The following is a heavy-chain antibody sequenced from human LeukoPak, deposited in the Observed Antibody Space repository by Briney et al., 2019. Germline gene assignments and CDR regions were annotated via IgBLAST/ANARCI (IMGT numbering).Heavy chain of an antibody. J-gene: IGHJ4*02. CDR3: ARDPSGDSSGYPFDY. Sequence: ASVKVSCKASGYTFTGYYMHWVRQAPGQGLEWMGWINPNSGGTNYAQKFQGRVTMTSDTSISTAYMELSRLTSDDTAVYYCARDPSGDSSGYPFDYWGQGTVVTVSS. CDR2: INPNSGGT. V-gene: IGHV1-2*02. D-gene: IGHD3-22*01. CDR1: GYTFTGYY.